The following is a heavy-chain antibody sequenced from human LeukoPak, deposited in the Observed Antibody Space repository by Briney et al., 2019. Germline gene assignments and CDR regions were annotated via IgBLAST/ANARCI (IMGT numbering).Heavy chain of an antibody. CDR1: GFTFSSYE. CDR3: ARNQAAAGPVPTRYMDV. D-gene: IGHD6-13*01. V-gene: IGHV3-48*03. CDR2: ISSSGSTI. J-gene: IGHJ6*03. Sequence: GGSLRLSCAASGFTFSSYEMNWVRQAPGKGLEWVSYISSSGSTIYYADSVKGRFTISRDNAKNSLYLQMNSLRAEDTAVYYCARNQAAAGPVPTRYMDVWGKGTTVTVSS.